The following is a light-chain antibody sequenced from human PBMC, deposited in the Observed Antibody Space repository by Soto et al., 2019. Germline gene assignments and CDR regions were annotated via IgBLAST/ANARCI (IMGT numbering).Light chain of an antibody. CDR2: XXS. Sequence: DIQMTQSPSSLSASVGDIVTITCRSSQSISSYLNWYERKPGXSPXLLXXXXSXXXSGVPSRFSGSGSGTDFTLTISSLEPEDFAVYYCQQRSNWPRTFGQGTKV. J-gene: IGKJ1*01. CDR3: QQRSNWPRT. V-gene: IGKV1-39*01. CDR1: QSISSY.